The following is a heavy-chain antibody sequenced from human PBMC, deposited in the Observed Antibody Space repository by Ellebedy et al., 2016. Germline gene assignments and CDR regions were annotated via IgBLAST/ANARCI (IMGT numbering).Heavy chain of an antibody. V-gene: IGHV3-53*01. Sequence: GGSLRLSCAASGFTVSNNYMSWVRQAPGKGLEWVSVIYSGGVTVYADSVKGRFTISRDNSKNTVYLQMNSLRVEDTAMYYCARSPYDSWFHWGQGTLVTVSS. J-gene: IGHJ4*02. CDR2: IYSGGVT. CDR1: GFTVSNNY. CDR3: ARSPYDSWFH. D-gene: IGHD3-10*01.